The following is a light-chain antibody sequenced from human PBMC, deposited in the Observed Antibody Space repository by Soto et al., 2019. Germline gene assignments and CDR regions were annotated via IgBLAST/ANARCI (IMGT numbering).Light chain of an antibody. CDR1: QGVSTN. CDR2: RAS. CDR3: QQYNNWPPLA. Sequence: EIVMTQSPATLYVSPGERATLSCRASQGVSTNLAWYQHKPGQAPRLLIYRASTRATGIPARFSGSGSGTEFTLTISSLHSEDFGVYYCQQYNNWPPLAFGGGTKVEIK. V-gene: IGKV3-15*01. J-gene: IGKJ4*01.